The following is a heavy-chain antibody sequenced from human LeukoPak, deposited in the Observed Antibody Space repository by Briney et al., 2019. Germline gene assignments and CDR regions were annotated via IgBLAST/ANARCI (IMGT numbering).Heavy chain of an antibody. CDR2: IYYSGST. J-gene: IGHJ4*02. D-gene: IGHD5-24*01. CDR3: ARIISSEMATISGFYFDY. Sequence: SETLSLTCTVSGGSISSGDYYWSCIRQHPGKGLEWIGYIYYSGSTYYNPSLKSRVTISVDTSKNQFSLKLSSVTAADTAVYYCARIISSEMATISGFYFDYWGQGTPVTVSS. CDR1: GGSISSGDYY. V-gene: IGHV4-31*03.